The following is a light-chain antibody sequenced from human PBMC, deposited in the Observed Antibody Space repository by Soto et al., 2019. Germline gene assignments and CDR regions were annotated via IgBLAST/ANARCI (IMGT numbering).Light chain of an antibody. Sequence: MSHFRPTLSVSPGEIVTLSCRASQNIHNHISLFLQKPGQSPRLLIYGASSRATGIPDRFSGSGSGTDFTLTISRLEPEDFAVYYCQQYGSSPPITFGQGTRLEIK. CDR2: GAS. J-gene: IGKJ5*01. CDR1: QNIHNH. CDR3: QQYGSSPPIT. V-gene: IGKV3-20*01.